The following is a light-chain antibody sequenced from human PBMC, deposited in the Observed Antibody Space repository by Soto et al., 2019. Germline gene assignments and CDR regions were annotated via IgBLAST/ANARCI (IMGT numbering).Light chain of an antibody. CDR2: GAS. CDR1: QSVSSSS. V-gene: IGKV3-20*01. J-gene: IGKJ2*01. CDR3: QLHGNSLYT. Sequence: EIVLTQSPDTLYLSPGERATLSCRASQSVSSSSVARYQQKPGQAPGLLIYGASSRATGIPDRFSGSGSRTVLTFIISRLEHEDFPVYCCQLHGNSLYTFGQGTKLPIK.